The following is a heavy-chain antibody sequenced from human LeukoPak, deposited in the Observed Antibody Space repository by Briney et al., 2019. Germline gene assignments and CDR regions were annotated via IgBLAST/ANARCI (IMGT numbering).Heavy chain of an antibody. CDR3: ARDRHGDYDFDY. CDR2: INHSGST. Sequence: PSETLSLTCAVYGGSFSGYYWSWIRQPPGKGLEWIGEINHSGSTNYNPSLKSRVTISVDTSKNQFSLKLSSVTAADTAVYYCARDRHGDYDFDYWGQGTLVTVSS. CDR1: GGSFSGYY. D-gene: IGHD4-17*01. V-gene: IGHV4-34*01. J-gene: IGHJ4*02.